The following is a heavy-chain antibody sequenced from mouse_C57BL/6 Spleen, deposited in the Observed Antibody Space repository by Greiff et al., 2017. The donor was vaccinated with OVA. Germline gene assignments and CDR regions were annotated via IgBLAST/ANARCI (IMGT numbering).Heavy chain of an antibody. V-gene: IGHV1-76*01. J-gene: IGHJ4*01. CDR2: IYPGSGNT. CDR3: ARGRGSYYYAMDY. CDR1: GYTFTDYY. Sequence: QVQLQQSGAELVRPGASVKLSCKASGYTFTDYYINWVKQRPGQGLEWIARIYPGSGNTYYNEKFKGKATLTAEKSSSTAYMQLSSLTSEDSAVYFCARGRGSYYYAMDYWGQGTSVTVSS.